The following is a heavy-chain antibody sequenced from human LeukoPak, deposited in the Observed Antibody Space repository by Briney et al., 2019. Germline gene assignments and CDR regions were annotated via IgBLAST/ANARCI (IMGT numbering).Heavy chain of an antibody. D-gene: IGHD6-19*01. Sequence: PGGSLRLSCAASGFTFTNYDMSWVRQAPGKGLEWVSSISDSGGSTYYADSVKGRFTISRDNSKNTLYLQMTNLRAADTAVYYCAKDLSRSVAADWFVPWDQGSLVTVSP. CDR2: ISDSGGST. V-gene: IGHV3-23*01. J-gene: IGHJ5*02. CDR1: GFTFTNYD. CDR3: AKDLSRSVAADWFVP.